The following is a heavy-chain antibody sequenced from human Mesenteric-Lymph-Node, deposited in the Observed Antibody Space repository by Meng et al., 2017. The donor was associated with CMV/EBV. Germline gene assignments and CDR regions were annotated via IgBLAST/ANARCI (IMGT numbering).Heavy chain of an antibody. Sequence: SCAASGFTFSSYSMNWVRQAPGKGLEWVSSISSSSSYIYYADSVKGRFTISRDNAKNSLYLQMNSLRAEDTAVYYCARGVRSSGPILYWGQGTLVTVSS. V-gene: IGHV3-21*01. CDR3: ARGVRSSGPILY. CDR1: GFTFSSYS. CDR2: ISSSSSYI. J-gene: IGHJ4*02. D-gene: IGHD3-22*01.